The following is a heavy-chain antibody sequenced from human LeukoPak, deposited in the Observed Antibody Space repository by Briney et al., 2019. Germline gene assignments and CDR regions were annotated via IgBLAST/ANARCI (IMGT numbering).Heavy chain of an antibody. Sequence: SETLSLTCTVSGGSISTYYWSWVRQPPGKGLEWIGYIYHSGSTNYNPSLKSRVTISVDTSKNQFSLKLSSVTAADTAVYYCARGLSYGSGSIGYWGQGTLVTVSS. CDR1: GGSISTYY. D-gene: IGHD3-10*01. V-gene: IGHV4-59*01. CDR2: IYHSGST. J-gene: IGHJ4*02. CDR3: ARGLSYGSGSIGY.